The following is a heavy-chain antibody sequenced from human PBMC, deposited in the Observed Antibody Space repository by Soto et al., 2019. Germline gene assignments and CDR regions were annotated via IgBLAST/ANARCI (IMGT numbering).Heavy chain of an antibody. CDR3: ARQDQLLLGVATIDY. CDR1: GFTFSSYW. D-gene: IGHD5-12*01. V-gene: IGHV3-7*03. Sequence: EVQLAESGGALVQPGGSLRLSCAASGFTFSSYWMTWVRQGPGKGLEWVANIKQDGSEKYYVDSARGRFTISRDNAKKSLYLQMNSLGAEDTAVYYCARQDQLLLGVATIDYWGQGTLVTVSS. J-gene: IGHJ4*02. CDR2: IKQDGSEK.